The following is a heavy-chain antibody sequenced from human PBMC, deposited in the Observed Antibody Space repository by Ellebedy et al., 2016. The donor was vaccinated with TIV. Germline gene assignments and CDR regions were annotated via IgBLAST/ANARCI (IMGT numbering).Heavy chain of an antibody. Sequence: SGPTLVKPTETLTLTCTVSGLSLSNARMGVSWIRQPPGKALEWLAHIFPNDEKSFSTSLKSRLTISKDTSKSQVVLTLTNMDPVDTATYYCARAYSTSWYGYYGLDVWGQGTTVTVSS. V-gene: IGHV2-26*01. CDR1: GLSLSNARMG. CDR3: ARAYSTSWYGYYGLDV. CDR2: IFPNDEK. J-gene: IGHJ6*02. D-gene: IGHD6-13*01.